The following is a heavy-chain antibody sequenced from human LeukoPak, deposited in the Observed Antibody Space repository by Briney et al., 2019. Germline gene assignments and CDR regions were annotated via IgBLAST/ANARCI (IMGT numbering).Heavy chain of an antibody. CDR3: ARDSGTTGEVKFDP. V-gene: IGHV4-4*07. J-gene: IGHJ5*02. Sequence: SETLSLTCTVSGDSISRYYWSWIRQPAGKGLEWIGRIYNGGIITYNPSLKSRATMSIDTSNNQFSLRLRFVTAADTAVYYCARDSGTTGEVKFDPWGQGTLVTVSS. CDR2: IYNGGII. D-gene: IGHD3-10*01. CDR1: GDSISRYY.